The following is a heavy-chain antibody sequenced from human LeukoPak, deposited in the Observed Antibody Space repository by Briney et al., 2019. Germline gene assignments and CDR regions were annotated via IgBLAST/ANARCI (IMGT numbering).Heavy chain of an antibody. V-gene: IGHV1-69*13. CDR3: ARDRGTAYCSSTSCHDAFDI. CDR2: IIPIFGTA. CDR1: GGTFSSYA. J-gene: IGHJ3*02. Sequence: ASVKVSCKASGGTFSSYAISWVQQAPGQGLEWMGGIIPIFGTANYAQKFQGRVTITADESTSTAYMELSSLRSEDTAVYYCARDRGTAYCSSTSCHDAFDIWGQGTMVTVSS. D-gene: IGHD2-2*01.